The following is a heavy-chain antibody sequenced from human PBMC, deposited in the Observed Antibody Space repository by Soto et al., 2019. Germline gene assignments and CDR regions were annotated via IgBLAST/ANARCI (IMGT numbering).Heavy chain of an antibody. D-gene: IGHD6-6*01. Sequence: QVQLVQSGSEGKEPGASMKISCQASGYTFTRYDITWVRQATGQGLEWMGWMNPQTGNTAYAEKFQGRVTMTRSPSINTAYMELSGLRSEDTAVYYWARLSEESSSSNYYYFYMDVWGKGSTVTVSS. J-gene: IGHJ6*03. CDR2: MNPQTGNT. V-gene: IGHV1-8*01. CDR3: ARLSEESSSSNYYYFYMDV. CDR1: GYTFTRYD.